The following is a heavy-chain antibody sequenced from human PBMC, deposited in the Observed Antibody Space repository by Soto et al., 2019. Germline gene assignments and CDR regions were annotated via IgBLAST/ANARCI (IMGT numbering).Heavy chain of an antibody. CDR3: AREGGASGSIAAAGTIGYYSGMDV. J-gene: IGHJ6*02. CDR2: ISAYNGNT. Sequence: ASVKVSCKASGYTFTSYGISWVRQAPGQGLEWMGWISAYNGNTNYAQKLQGRVTMTTDTSTSTAYMELRSLRSDDTAVYYCAREGGASGSIAAAGTIGYYSGMDVWGQGTTVTVSS. CDR1: GYTFTSYG. V-gene: IGHV1-18*01. D-gene: IGHD6-13*01.